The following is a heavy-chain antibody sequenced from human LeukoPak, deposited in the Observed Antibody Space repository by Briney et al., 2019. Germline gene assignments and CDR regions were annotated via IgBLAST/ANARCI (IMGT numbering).Heavy chain of an antibody. V-gene: IGHV3-23*01. CDR3: VRVHRYSSSWDSFDY. D-gene: IGHD6-13*01. J-gene: IGHJ4*02. CDR2: ISDSATRT. Sequence: GGSLRLSCAASGFTFYRFGMSWVRQAPGKGLEWVSAISDSATRTYYADSVKGRFTISRDNANNSLYLQMNSLRDDDTALYYCVRVHRYSSSWDSFDYWGQGTLVTVSS. CDR1: GFTFYRFG.